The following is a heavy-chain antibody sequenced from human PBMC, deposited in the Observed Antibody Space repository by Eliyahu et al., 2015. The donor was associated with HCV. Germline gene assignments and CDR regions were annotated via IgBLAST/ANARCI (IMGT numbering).Heavy chain of an antibody. D-gene: IGHD3-3*01. CDR1: GGSIXSSSXY. CDR3: ARGRDYDFWSGYYKAGWIDP. J-gene: IGHJ5*02. V-gene: IGHV4-39*07. Sequence: QLQLQESGPGLVKPSXTLSLXCTVSGGSIXSSSXYWGWIRQPPGKGLEXIGSTYYSGSTYYXPSLKSRVTISVDTSKNQLSLKLSSVTAADTAVYYCARGRDYDFWSGYYKAGWIDPWGQGTLVTVSS. CDR2: TYYSGST.